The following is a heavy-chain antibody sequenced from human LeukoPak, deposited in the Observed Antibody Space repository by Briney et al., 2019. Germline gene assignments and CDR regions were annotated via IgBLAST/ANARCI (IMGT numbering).Heavy chain of an antibody. V-gene: IGHV4-39*01. Sequence: SETLSLTCTVSGGSISSTSYYWGWIRQPPGKGLEWIGNILYSGSTYYNPSLKSRVTISADTSKNQFSLRLSSVTAADTAVYYCARSCSSGWLEGYYFDYWGQGTLVTVSS. CDR2: ILYSGST. CDR3: ARSCSSGWLEGYYFDY. D-gene: IGHD6-19*01. CDR1: GGSISSTSYY. J-gene: IGHJ4*02.